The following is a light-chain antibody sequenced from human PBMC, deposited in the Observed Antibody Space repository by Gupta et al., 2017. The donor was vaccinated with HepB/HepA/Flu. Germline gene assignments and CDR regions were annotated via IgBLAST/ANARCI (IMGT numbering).Light chain of an antibody. Sequence: LAVSLGERATINCKSSQSVLYSSNNKNYLAWYQQKPGQPPKLLIYWASTRESGVPDRFSGSGSGTDFTLTISSRQAEDVAVYYCQQDDSTPSTFGXGTRLDMK. J-gene: IGKJ2*01. CDR3: QQDDSTPST. V-gene: IGKV4-1*01. CDR1: QSVLYSSNNKNY. CDR2: WAS.